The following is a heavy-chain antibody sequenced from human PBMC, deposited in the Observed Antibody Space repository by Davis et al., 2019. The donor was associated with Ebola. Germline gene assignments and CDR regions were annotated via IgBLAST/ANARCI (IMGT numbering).Heavy chain of an antibody. Sequence: SETLSLTCAVYGGSFSGYYWSWIRQPPGKGLEWIGEINHSGSTYYNPSLKSRVTISVDTSKNQFSLKLSSVTAADTAVYYCARVRSSGWKNYYYYYGMDVWGQGTTVTVSS. CDR3: ARVRSSGWKNYYYYYGMDV. J-gene: IGHJ6*02. CDR2: INHSGST. V-gene: IGHV4-34*01. D-gene: IGHD6-19*01. CDR1: GGSFSGYY.